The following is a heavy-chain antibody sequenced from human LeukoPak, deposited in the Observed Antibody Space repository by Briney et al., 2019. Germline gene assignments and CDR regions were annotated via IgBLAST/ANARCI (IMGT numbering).Heavy chain of an antibody. CDR3: ARGGSRPIDY. D-gene: IGHD6-13*01. CDR2: INSDGSST. J-gene: IGHJ4*02. V-gene: IGHV3-74*01. Sequence: GGSLRLSCAASGFTLSSYWMHWVRQAPGKGLVWVSRINSDGSSTSYADLVKGRFTISRDDAKNTLYLQMNSLRAEDTAVYYCARGGSRPIDYWGQGTLVTVSS. CDR1: GFTLSSYW.